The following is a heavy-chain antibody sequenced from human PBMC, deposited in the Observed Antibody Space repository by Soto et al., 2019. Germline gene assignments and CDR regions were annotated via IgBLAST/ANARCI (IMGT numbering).Heavy chain of an antibody. CDR2: IKGEADGGTT. V-gene: IGHV3-15*01. CDR1: GFTFNNAW. Sequence: GGSLRLSCAASGFTFNNAWMSWVRQAPGKGLEWVGRIKGEADGGTTDYAAPVKGRITISRDHSKDTLYLRMNSLKTEDTAVYYCTRHDSNYDFWSGSPPRYGMDVWGQGTTVTVSS. J-gene: IGHJ6*02. CDR3: TRHDSNYDFWSGSPPRYGMDV. D-gene: IGHD3-3*01.